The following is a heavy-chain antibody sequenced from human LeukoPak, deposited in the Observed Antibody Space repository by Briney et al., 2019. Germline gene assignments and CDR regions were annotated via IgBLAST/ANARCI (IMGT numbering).Heavy chain of an antibody. Sequence: ASVKVSCKASGYTFTSYDINWVRQATGQGLEWMGWMNPNSGNTGYAQKSQGRVTMTRNTSISTAYMELSSLRSEDTAVYYYARGRDYGDLNWFDPWGQGTLVTVSS. CDR3: ARGRDYGDLNWFDP. CDR2: MNPNSGNT. J-gene: IGHJ5*02. V-gene: IGHV1-8*01. D-gene: IGHD4-17*01. CDR1: GYTFTSYD.